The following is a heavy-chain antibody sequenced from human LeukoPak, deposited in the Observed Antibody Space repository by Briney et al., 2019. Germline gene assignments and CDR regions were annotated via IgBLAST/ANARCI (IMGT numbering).Heavy chain of an antibody. CDR3: AKRDVVIRVILVGFHKQAYYFES. CDR2: ISDSGGTT. J-gene: IGHJ4*02. D-gene: IGHD3-22*01. V-gene: IGHV3-23*01. CDR1: GITLSNYG. Sequence: PGGSLRLSCVVSGITLSNYGMSWVRQAPGKGLEWVAGISDSGGTTNYADSVKGRFTVSRDNPKNTLFLQMNSLRAEDTAVYFCAKRDVVIRVILVGFHKQAYYFESWGQGVLVTVSS.